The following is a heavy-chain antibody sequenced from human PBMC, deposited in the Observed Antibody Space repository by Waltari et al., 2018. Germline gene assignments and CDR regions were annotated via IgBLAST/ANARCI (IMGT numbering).Heavy chain of an antibody. D-gene: IGHD3-10*01. CDR2: INHIGST. CDR1: GGSFSGYY. J-gene: IGHJ5*02. Sequence: QVQLQQWGAGLLKPSETLSLTCAVYGGSFSGYYWSWIRQPPGKGLEWIGEINHIGSTNYTLSLKGRVTISVDTSKSRFSLNLGSVTAADTAVYYCARCGPTRTYYDGSGSNRNWFDPWGQGTLVTVSS. V-gene: IGHV4-34*01. CDR3: ARCGPTRTYYDGSGSNRNWFDP.